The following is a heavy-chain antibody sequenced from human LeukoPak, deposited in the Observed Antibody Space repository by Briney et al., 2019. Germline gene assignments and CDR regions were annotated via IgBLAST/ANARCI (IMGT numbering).Heavy chain of an antibody. J-gene: IGHJ4*02. CDR2: ISGSGGST. CDR1: GFSFSSYA. D-gene: IGHD6-19*01. Sequence: PGGSLRLSCAASGFSFSSYAMSWVRQAPGQGLEWVSAISGSGGSTYYADSVKGRFTISRDNSKNTLYLQMNSLRAEDTAVYYSAKPTYSSGWYYFDYWGQGTLVTVSS. CDR3: AKPTYSSGWYYFDY. V-gene: IGHV3-23*01.